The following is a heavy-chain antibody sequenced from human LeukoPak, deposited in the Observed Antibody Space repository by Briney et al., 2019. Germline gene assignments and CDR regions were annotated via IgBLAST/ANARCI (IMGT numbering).Heavy chain of an antibody. CDR3: ARFLRYSPNYYYYGMDV. J-gene: IGHJ6*02. V-gene: IGHV1-69*13. CDR1: GYTFTSYA. D-gene: IGHD5-18*01. Sequence: ASVKVSCKASGYTFTSYAISWVRQAPGQGLEWMGGIIPIFGTANYAQKFQGRVTITADESTSTAYMELSSLRSEDTAVYYCARFLRYSPNYYYYGMDVWGQGTTVTVSS. CDR2: IIPIFGTA.